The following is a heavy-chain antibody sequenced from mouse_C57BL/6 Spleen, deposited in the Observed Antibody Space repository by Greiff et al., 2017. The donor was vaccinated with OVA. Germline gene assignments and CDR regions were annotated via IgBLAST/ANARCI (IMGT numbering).Heavy chain of an antibody. J-gene: IGHJ2*01. CDR2: ISSGSSTI. D-gene: IGHD2-2*01. Sequence: EVKLVESGGGLVKPGGSLKLSCAASGFTFSDYGMHWVRQAPEKGLEWVAYISSGSSTIYYADTVKGRFTISRDNAKNTLFLQMTSLRSEDTAMYYCATIYYGYAYYFDYWGQGTTLTVSS. CDR1: GFTFSDYG. CDR3: ATIYYGYAYYFDY. V-gene: IGHV5-17*01.